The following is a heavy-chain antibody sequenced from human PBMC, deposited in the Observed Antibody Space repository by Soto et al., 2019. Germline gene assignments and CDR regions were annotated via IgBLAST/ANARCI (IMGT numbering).Heavy chain of an antibody. Sequence: GGSLRLSCAASGFTFSSYDMHWVRQATGKGLEWVSAIGTAGDTYYPGSVKGRFTTSRENAKNSLYLQMNSLRAGDTAVYYCARAKLYSSSLDYWGQGTLVTVSS. CDR1: GFTFSSYD. D-gene: IGHD6-13*01. V-gene: IGHV3-13*01. CDR2: IGTAGDT. CDR3: ARAKLYSSSLDY. J-gene: IGHJ4*02.